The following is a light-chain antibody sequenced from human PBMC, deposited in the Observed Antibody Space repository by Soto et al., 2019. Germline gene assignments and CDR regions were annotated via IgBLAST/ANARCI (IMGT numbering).Light chain of an antibody. Sequence: AIRMTQSPSSFSASTGDRVTITCRASQGISSYLAWYQQKPGKAPKLLIYAASTLQSGVPSRFSGSGSGTDFTLTICSPQSEDFTTYYCQQYYSYPLTFGGGTKVEIK. CDR1: QGISSY. CDR3: QQYYSYPLT. J-gene: IGKJ4*01. V-gene: IGKV1-8*01. CDR2: AAS.